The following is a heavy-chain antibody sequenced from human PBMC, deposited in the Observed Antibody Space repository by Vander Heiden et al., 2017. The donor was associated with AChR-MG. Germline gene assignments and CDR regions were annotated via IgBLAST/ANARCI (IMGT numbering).Heavy chain of an antibody. CDR3: ASGRRVRSGYYWDDY. CDR1: GGSFSGYY. V-gene: IGHV4-34*01. D-gene: IGHD3-22*01. Sequence: QVQLQQWGAGLLKPSETLSLTCAVYGGSFSGYYWSWIRQPPGKGLEWIGEINHSGSTNYNPSLKSRVTISVDTSKNQFSLKLSSVSAADTAVYYCASGRRVRSGYYWDDYWGQGTLVTVSS. J-gene: IGHJ4*02. CDR2: INHSGST.